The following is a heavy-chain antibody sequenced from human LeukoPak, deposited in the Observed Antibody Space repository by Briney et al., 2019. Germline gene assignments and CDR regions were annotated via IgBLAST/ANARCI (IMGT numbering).Heavy chain of an antibody. D-gene: IGHD1-26*01. V-gene: IGHV4-59*01. CDR3: ARDSGSYSTQYNWFDP. CDR2: IYYSGST. CDR1: GGSISSYY. Sequence: SETLSLTCTVSGGSISSYYWSWIRQPPGKGLEWIGYIYYSGSTNYNPSPKSRVTISVDTSKNQFSLKLSSVTAADTAVYYCARDSGSYSTQYNWFDPWGQGTLVTVSS. J-gene: IGHJ5*02.